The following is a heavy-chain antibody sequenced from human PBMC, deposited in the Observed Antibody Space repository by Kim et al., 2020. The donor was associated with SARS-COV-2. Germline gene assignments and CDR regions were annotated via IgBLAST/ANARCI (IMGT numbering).Heavy chain of an antibody. V-gene: IGHV7-4-1*02. CDR2: LNTHTVDP. CDR1: GYTFTTYA. CDR3: ASGYSYAFAY. Sequence: ASVKVSCKASGYTFTTYAMNWVRQAPGQGLEWMGWLNTHTVDPSYAQGFTRRFVFSMDKSMTTAYLHISGLKAEDSAVYYCASGYSYAFAYWGQGTLVAVS. D-gene: IGHD5-18*01. J-gene: IGHJ4*02.